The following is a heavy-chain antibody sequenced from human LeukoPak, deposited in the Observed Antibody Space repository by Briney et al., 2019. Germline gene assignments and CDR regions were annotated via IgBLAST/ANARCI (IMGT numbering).Heavy chain of an antibody. CDR1: GGSISGTYY. CDR2: IYYTGTT. CDR3: ARRWVYDKRAFDA. Sequence: PSETLSLTCTVSGGSISGTYYWSWIRQPPGKGLEWIGYIYYTGTTDSNPSLKSRVTIPLDTSKNQFSLNLSSVTAGDTAVYYCARRWVYDKRAFDAWGQGTMVTVSS. V-gene: IGHV4-59*08. J-gene: IGHJ3*01. D-gene: IGHD3-16*01.